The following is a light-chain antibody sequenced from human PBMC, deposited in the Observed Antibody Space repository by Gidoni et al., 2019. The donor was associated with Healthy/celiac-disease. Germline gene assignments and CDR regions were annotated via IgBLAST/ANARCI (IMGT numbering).Light chain of an antibody. CDR1: SSDVGSYNL. CDR2: EVS. J-gene: IGLJ2*01. V-gene: IGLV2-23*02. Sequence: QSALTQPASASGSPGQSITISCTGPSSDVGSYNLVAGYQQHPGKDPKLMIYEVSKRPSGVSNRFSGSKSGNTASLTISWLQAEDEADYYCCSYAGSDVVFGGGTKLTVL. CDR3: CSYAGSDVV.